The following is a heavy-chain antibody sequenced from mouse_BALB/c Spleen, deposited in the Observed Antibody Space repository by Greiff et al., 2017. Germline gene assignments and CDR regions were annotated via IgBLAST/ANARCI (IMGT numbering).Heavy chain of an antibody. CDR2: ISDGGSYT. V-gene: IGHV5-4*02. Sequence: EVQVVESGGGLVKPGGSLKLSCAASGFTFSDYYMYWVRQTPEKRLEWVATISDGGSYTYYPDSVKGRFTISRDNAKNNLYLQMSSLKSEDTAMYYCARDAYGYDRGWFAYWGQGTLVTVSA. D-gene: IGHD2-2*01. CDR3: ARDAYGYDRGWFAY. J-gene: IGHJ3*01. CDR1: GFTFSDYY.